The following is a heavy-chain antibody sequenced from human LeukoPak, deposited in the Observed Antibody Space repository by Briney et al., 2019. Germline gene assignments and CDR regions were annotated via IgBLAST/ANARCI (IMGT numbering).Heavy chain of an antibody. CDR3: ARDYYGSGTYYRVDY. CDR1: GFTVSSNY. Sequence: GGSLRLSCAASGFTVSSNYMSWVRQAPGKGLEWVSVIYSGGSTYYADSVKGRFTISRDNSKNTLYLQMNSLGAEDTAVYYCARDYYGSGTYYRVDYWGQGTLVTVSS. CDR2: IYSGGST. D-gene: IGHD3-10*01. V-gene: IGHV3-53*01. J-gene: IGHJ4*02.